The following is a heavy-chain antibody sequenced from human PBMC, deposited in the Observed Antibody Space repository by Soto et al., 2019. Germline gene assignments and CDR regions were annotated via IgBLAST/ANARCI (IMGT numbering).Heavy chain of an antibody. CDR3: ARDLDGLHDDTSGPFPRPG. D-gene: IGHD3-22*01. V-gene: IGHV4-30-4*01. CDR2: IHSSGSI. Sequence: SETLSLTCTVSGGSISSDDYYWSWIRQAPGRGLEWIGYIHSSGSIYYNPSLKSRATMSIDTAGNQSSLKVSSVTVADTAVYYCARDLDGLHDDTSGPFPRPGWGQGTLVTVSS. J-gene: IGHJ1*01. CDR1: GGSISSDDYY.